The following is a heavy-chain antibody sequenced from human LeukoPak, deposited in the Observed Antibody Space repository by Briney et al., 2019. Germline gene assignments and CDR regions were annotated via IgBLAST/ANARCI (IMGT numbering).Heavy chain of an antibody. CDR1: GFTFSDYY. CDR3: ARAGSSSYYYFDC. J-gene: IGHJ4*02. Sequence: GGSLRLSCAASGFTFSDYYMSWIRQAPGKGLEWVSYISSSGSTIYYADSVKGRFTISRDNAKNSLYLQMNSLRAEDTAVFFCARAGSSSYYYFDCWGQGTLVTVSS. CDR2: ISSSGSTI. V-gene: IGHV3-11*01. D-gene: IGHD6-13*01.